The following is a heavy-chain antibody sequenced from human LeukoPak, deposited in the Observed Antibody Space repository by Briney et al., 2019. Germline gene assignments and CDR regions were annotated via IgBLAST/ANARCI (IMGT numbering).Heavy chain of an antibody. V-gene: IGHV1-2*02. CDR2: INPNSGAT. CDR1: GYTLTDYF. J-gene: IGHJ3*02. CDR3: ARDDYVWGSYRPDGFEI. D-gene: IGHD3-16*02. Sequence: ASVKVSCKASGYTLTDYFLHWVRQAPGQGLEWMGWINPNSGATDYAQKFQGRVTMTRDTSISTANMELSRLRSDDTAVYYCARDDYVWGSYRPDGFEIWGQGTLVTVSS.